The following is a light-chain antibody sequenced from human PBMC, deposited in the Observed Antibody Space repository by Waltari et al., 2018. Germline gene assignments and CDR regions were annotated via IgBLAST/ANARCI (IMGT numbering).Light chain of an antibody. Sequence: QSALTQPASVSGSPGQSVTLSCTGTYYDLGDYDLVSWYQPYPGKAPRLIIYEATSRPSWVSNRFPASKSGNTASLTISGRQTEDEAHYYCCSYAGENTMIFGGGTRLTVL. CDR2: EAT. V-gene: IGLV2-23*01. CDR3: CSYAGENTMI. J-gene: IGLJ2*01. CDR1: YYDLGDYDL.